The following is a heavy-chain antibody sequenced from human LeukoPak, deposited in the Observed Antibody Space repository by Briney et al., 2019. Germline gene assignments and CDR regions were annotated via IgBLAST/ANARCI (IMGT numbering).Heavy chain of an antibody. CDR3: ARDHSSKWQHWYFDL. CDR1: GVSISTSC. V-gene: IGHV4-4*08. J-gene: IGHJ2*01. CDR2: RCDDGRD. Sequence: SETLSLTCTVSGVSISTSCWSWIRQSPGRGLEWIGYRCDDGRDLYNPSLRSRVSRVTISVDASEKQFSLSLRSVTAADTAMYFCARDHSSKWQHWYFDLWGRGTLVTVSS. D-gene: IGHD6-13*01.